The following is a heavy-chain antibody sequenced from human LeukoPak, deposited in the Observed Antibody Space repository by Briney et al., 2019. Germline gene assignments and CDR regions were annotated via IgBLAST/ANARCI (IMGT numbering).Heavy chain of an antibody. CDR1: GFTFSSYS. CDR3: ARDLKDIVVVVAATQHERDAFDI. Sequence: GGSLRLSCAASGFTFSSYSMNWVRQAPGKGLEWVSSISSSSSYIYYADSVKGRFTISRDYAKNSLYLQMNSVRAEDTAVYYCARDLKDIVVVVAATQHERDAFDIWGQGTMVTVSS. CDR2: ISSSSSYI. J-gene: IGHJ3*02. V-gene: IGHV3-21*01. D-gene: IGHD2-15*01.